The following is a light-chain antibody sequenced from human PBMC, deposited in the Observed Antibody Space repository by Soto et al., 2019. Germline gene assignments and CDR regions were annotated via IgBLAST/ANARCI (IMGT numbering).Light chain of an antibody. CDR2: INN. V-gene: IGLV1-44*01. CDR3: AAWDDSLNGYV. Sequence: QSVLTQPPSASGTPGQRVTISCSGSSSNIGRNTVNWYQQLPGTAPTLLIYINNQRPSGVPARFSGSKSGTSASLAISGLQSEDEADYYCAAWDDSLNGYVFGTGTKVTV. J-gene: IGLJ1*01. CDR1: SSNIGRNT.